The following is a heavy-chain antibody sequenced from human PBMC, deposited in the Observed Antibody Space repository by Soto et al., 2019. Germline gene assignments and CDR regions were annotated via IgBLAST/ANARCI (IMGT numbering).Heavy chain of an antibody. CDR1: GFSFNVYY. CDR3: ARDRAGTRTFPHNTVNM. Sequence: QEQLAESGGGLVKPGGSLRLSCAASGFSFNVYYMTWIRQAPGSGLEWVASISILGDSTYYADSVKGRFTISRDNARNSLHLQMDTLRAEDTAVYYCARDRAGTRTFPHNTVNMWGQGTTVTVAS. V-gene: IGHV3-11*01. J-gene: IGHJ3*02. CDR2: ISILGDST. D-gene: IGHD6-19*01.